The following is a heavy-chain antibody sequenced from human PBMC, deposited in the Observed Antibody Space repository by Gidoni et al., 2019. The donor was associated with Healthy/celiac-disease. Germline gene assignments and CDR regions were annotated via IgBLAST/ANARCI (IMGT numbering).Heavy chain of an antibody. CDR2: ISGSGGST. Sequence: EVQLLESGGGLVQPGGSLRLYCAASGFPFSSSAVSWVRQAPGKGLEWVAAISGSGGSTYYADSVKGRFTISRDNSKNTLYLQMNSLRAEDTAVYYCAKDGHDFAWLLAEFYYFDYWGQGTLVTVSS. V-gene: IGHV3-23*01. CDR3: AKDGHDFAWLLAEFYYFDY. J-gene: IGHJ4*02. CDR1: GFPFSSSA. D-gene: IGHD3-22*01.